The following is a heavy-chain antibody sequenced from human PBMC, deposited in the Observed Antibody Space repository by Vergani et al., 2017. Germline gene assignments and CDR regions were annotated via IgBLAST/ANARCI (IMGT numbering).Heavy chain of an antibody. CDR2: ISWNSGSI. Sequence: EVQLVESGGGLVQPGRSLRLSCAASGFTFDDYAMHWVRQAPGKGLEWVSGISWNSGSIGYADSVKGRFTISRYNANNSLYQQMNSLRTEDTAWYYCAKEGLGATTPSLDYWGQGTLVTVSS. J-gene: IGHJ4*02. CDR1: GFTFDDYA. V-gene: IGHV3-9*01. CDR3: AKEGLGATTPSLDY. D-gene: IGHD5-12*01.